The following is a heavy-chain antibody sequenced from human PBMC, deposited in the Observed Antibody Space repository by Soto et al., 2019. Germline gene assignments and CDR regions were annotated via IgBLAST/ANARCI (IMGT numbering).Heavy chain of an antibody. CDR3: ARSFDRYAFDI. Sequence: SETLSLTCTVYDGSFSIYYWSWIRQPPGKGLEWIGEIYHSGSTNYNPSLKSRVTISLDTSKNQFSLRLTSVTAADTAVYYCARSFDRYAFDIWGQGTTVTVSS. CDR2: IYHSGST. CDR1: DGSFSIYY. V-gene: IGHV4-34*01. J-gene: IGHJ3*02. D-gene: IGHD3-9*01.